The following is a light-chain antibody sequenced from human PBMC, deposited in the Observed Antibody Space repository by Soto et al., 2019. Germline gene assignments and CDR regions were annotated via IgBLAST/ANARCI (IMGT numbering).Light chain of an antibody. CDR2: LGS. Sequence: DIVMTQSPLSLPVTPGEPASISCRSSQSLLHSNGYNYLDWYLQKPGQSPQLLIYLGSNRSSGVPDRFSGSGSGTDFTLKISRVEAADVGLYYCMQALQTPWTFGQGPKVDI. V-gene: IGKV2-28*01. CDR3: MQALQTPWT. CDR1: QSLLHSNGYNY. J-gene: IGKJ1*01.